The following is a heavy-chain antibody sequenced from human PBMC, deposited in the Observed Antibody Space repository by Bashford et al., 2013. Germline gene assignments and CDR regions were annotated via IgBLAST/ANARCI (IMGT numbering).Heavy chain of an antibody. CDR3: ARERFGDEAV. V-gene: IGHV1-2*02. J-gene: IGHJ3*01. CDR2: INPNPNSGAT. D-gene: IGHD3-10*01. Sequence: ASVKVSCKASGYTFSDYYLHWVRQAPGQGLEWMGWINPNPNSGATKYAEMFQGRVTMTRDTSISTAYMELSRLRSDDTAVYYCARERFGDEAVWGQGTVVTVSS. CDR1: GYTFSDYY.